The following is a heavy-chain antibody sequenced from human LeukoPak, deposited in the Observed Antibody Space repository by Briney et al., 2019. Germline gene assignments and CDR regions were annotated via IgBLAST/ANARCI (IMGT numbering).Heavy chain of an antibody. CDR1: GYTFTNYG. D-gene: IGHD3/OR15-3a*01. CDR3: ARESRLWTGYSGNLSAGDDS. V-gene: IGHV1-18*01. J-gene: IGHJ4*02. Sequence: GASVKVSCKASGYTFTNYGISWVRQAPGQGLEWMGWISVFNGNTNYAQKFQGRVTMTTDTSTSTAYMELRSLRSDDTAVYFCARESRLWTGYSGNLSAGDDSWGQGTLVTVSS. CDR2: ISVFNGNT.